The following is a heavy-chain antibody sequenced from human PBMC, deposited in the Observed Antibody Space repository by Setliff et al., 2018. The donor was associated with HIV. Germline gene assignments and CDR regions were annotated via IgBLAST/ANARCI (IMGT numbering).Heavy chain of an antibody. V-gene: IGHV1-18*01. CDR1: DYTFTNYG. J-gene: IGHJ6*03. D-gene: IGHD2-8*01. CDR3: ARDGWRHVLHGNYYYYFMDV. Sequence: GASVKVSCKASDYTFTNYGISWVRQAPGQGLEWMGWISAYNGYTNYAQKLQGRVTMTTDTSTSTAYMELRSLRSDDTAVYYCARDGWRHVLHGNYYYYFMDVWGKGTTVTVS. CDR2: ISAYNGYT.